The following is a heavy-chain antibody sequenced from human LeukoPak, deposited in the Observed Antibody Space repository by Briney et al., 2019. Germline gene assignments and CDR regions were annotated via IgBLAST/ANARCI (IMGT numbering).Heavy chain of an antibody. J-gene: IGHJ2*01. CDR2: IYTRGNT. CDR3: ARDPSSWYFDL. CDR1: GDSITSNY. V-gene: IGHV4-4*07. Sequence: SETLSLTCTVSGDSITSNYWSWIRQPAGKGLEWIGRIYTRGNTNYYPSLKSRATMSVDTSKNQFSLRLTSVTAADTALYYCARDPSSWYFDLWGRGTLVTVSS.